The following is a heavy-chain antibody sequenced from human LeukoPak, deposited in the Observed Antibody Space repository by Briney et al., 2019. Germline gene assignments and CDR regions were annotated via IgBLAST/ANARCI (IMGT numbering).Heavy chain of an antibody. V-gene: IGHV3-7*01. CDR2: IKEDGTEK. CDR1: GFNISDFW. J-gene: IGHJ4*02. CDR3: RESRPGGAMGLYHNFDY. D-gene: IGHD2-21*01. Sequence: GGSLRLSCAASGFNISDFWMTWDRQAPGKGLEWVANIKEDGTEKHLVDSVKGRFTISRDNTKNLLYLQMNSLRGDDTATYCVRESRPGGAMGLYHNFDYWGQGTLVAVSS.